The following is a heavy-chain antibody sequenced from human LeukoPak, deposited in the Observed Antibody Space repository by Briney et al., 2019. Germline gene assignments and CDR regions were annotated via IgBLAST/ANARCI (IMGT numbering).Heavy chain of an antibody. D-gene: IGHD2-8*02. Sequence: GGSLRLSCAVSRFTFSDYWMRWVRQAPGKGLEWVAAINKDGSEKQYVGSVKGRFTISRDNAKNSVYLQMTSLGAEDTAVYYCATYAQHFGAPGGADYWGLGTLVTVSS. V-gene: IGHV3-7*01. CDR1: RFTFSDYW. CDR3: ATYAQHFGAPGGADY. J-gene: IGHJ4*02. CDR2: INKDGSEK.